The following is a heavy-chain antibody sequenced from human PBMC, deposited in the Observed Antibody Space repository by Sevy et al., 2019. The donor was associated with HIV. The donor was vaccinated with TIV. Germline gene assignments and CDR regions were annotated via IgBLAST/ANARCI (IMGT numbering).Heavy chain of an antibody. CDR3: ARDGSEWELAAIDI. V-gene: IGHV3-33*01. CDR1: GFTFSSYG. CDR2: IWYDGSNK. J-gene: IGHJ3*02. D-gene: IGHD1-26*01. Sequence: GGSLRLSCAASGFTFSSYGMHWVRQAPGKGLEWVAVIWYDGSNKYYADSVKGRFTISRDNSKNTLYLQMNSLRAEDTAVYYCARDGSEWELAAIDIWGQGTMVTVSS.